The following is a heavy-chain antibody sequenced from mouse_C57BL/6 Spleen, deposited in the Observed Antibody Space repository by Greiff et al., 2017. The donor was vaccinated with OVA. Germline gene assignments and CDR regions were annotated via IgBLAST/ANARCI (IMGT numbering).Heavy chain of an antibody. CDR3: ARNWEGDAMDY. Sequence: EVQRVESGGGLVKPGGSLKLSCAASGFTFSSYTMSWVRQTPEKRLEWVATISGGGGNTYYPDSVKGRFTISRDNAKNTLYLQMSSLRSEDTALYYCARNWEGDAMDYWGQGTSVTVSS. CDR2: ISGGGGNT. V-gene: IGHV5-9*01. CDR1: GFTFSSYT. D-gene: IGHD4-1*01. J-gene: IGHJ4*01.